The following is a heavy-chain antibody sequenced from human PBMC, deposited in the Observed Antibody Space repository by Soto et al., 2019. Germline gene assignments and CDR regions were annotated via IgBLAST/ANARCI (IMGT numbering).Heavy chain of an antibody. V-gene: IGHV3-13*01. Sequence: VQLVESGGGLVQPGGSLRLSCAASGFTFSSYDMHWVRQATGKGLEWVSAIGTAGDTYYPGSVKGRFTISRENAKNSLYLQMNSLRAGDTAVYYCARGYYGSGSYYTPDAFDIWGQGTMVTVSS. D-gene: IGHD3-10*01. CDR1: GFTFSSYD. CDR3: ARGYYGSGSYYTPDAFDI. J-gene: IGHJ3*02. CDR2: IGTAGDT.